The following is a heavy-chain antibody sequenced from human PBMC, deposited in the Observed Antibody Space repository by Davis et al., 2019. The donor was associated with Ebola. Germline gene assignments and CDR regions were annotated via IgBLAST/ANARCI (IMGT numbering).Heavy chain of an antibody. Sequence: ASVKVSCKASGYSFTSYDINWVRQASGQGLEWMGWMNPNSGNTGYAQKFQGRVTMTRDTSRTTAYMELSSLTSEDTAVYFCARERTSLGSDFWGQGTLISVSS. CDR1: GYSFTSYD. CDR2: MNPNSGNT. D-gene: IGHD2-2*01. J-gene: IGHJ4*02. CDR3: ARERTSLGSDF. V-gene: IGHV1-8*01.